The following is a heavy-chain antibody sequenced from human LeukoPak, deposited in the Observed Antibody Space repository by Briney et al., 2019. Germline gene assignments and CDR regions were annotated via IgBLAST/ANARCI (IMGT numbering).Heavy chain of an antibody. CDR2: IYPGDSET. CDR3: ARRQYYWYFDL. J-gene: IGHJ2*01. Sequence: GESLKISCKGSGYSFTSYWIGWVRQMPGKGMEWMGIIYPGDSETRYSPSYQGQATISADTSISTAYLQWSSLKASDTAMYYCARRQYYWYFDLWGRGTLVTVSS. CDR1: GYSFTSYW. V-gene: IGHV5-51*01.